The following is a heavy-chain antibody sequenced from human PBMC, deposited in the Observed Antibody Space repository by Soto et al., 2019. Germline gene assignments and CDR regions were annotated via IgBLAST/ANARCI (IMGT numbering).Heavy chain of an antibody. V-gene: IGHV1-46*01. CDR3: ARDRLVVVPAAIRGRFYGMDV. J-gene: IGHJ6*02. CDR1: GYTFTSYY. D-gene: IGHD2-2*02. Sequence: GASVKVSCKASGYTFTSYYMHWVRQAPGQGLEWMGIINPSGGSTSYAQKFQGRVTMTRDTSTSTVYMELSSLRSEDTAVYYCARDRLVVVPAAIRGRFYGMDVWGQGTTVTVSS. CDR2: INPSGGST.